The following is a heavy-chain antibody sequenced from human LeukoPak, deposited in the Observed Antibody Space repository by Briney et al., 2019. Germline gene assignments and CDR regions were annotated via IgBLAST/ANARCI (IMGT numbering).Heavy chain of an antibody. J-gene: IGHJ4*02. V-gene: IGHV1-18*01. CDR2: ISAYNGNT. Sequence: GASVKVSCKASGYTFTSYGISWVRQAPGQGLEWMGWISAYNGNTNYAQKLQGGVTMTTDTSTSTAYMELRSLRSDDTAVYYCARDLGGYCSGGSCYLTFDYWGQGTLVTVSS. CDR1: GYTFTSYG. CDR3: ARDLGGYCSGGSCYLTFDY. D-gene: IGHD2-15*01.